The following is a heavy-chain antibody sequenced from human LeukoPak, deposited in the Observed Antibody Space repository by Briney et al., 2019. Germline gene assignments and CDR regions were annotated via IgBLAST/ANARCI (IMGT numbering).Heavy chain of an antibody. J-gene: IGHJ4*02. CDR1: GGSFSGYY. V-gene: IGHV4-34*01. Sequence: SETLSLTCAVYGGSFSGYYWSWIRQPPGKGLEWIGEINHSGSTNYNPSLKSRVTISVDTSKNQFSLKLSSVTAADTAVYYCARGGAGGIQLWPKTFDYWGQGTLVTVSS. CDR3: ARGGAGGIQLWPKTFDY. D-gene: IGHD5-18*01. CDR2: INHSGST.